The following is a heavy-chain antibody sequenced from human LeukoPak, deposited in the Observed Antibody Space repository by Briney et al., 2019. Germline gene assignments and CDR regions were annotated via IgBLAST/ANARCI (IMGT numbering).Heavy chain of an antibody. V-gene: IGHV3-74*01. J-gene: IGHJ4*02. CDR3: VRGNDYGGPHY. CDR1: GLTFSSDW. D-gene: IGHD4-23*01. Sequence: QPGGSLRLSCAASGLTFSSDWMHWVRQVPGKGLVWVSRINSDASTINYADSVKGRFTISRDNGKNTLFLQMNSLRAEDAAVYYCVRGNDYGGPHYWGQGTLVTVSS. CDR2: INSDASTI.